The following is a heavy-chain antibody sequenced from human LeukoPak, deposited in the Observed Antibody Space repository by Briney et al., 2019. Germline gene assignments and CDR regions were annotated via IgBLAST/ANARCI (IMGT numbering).Heavy chain of an antibody. CDR3: ARSPTKRVPEDY. J-gene: IGHJ4*02. D-gene: IGHD2-2*01. CDR1: GGSISSSSYY. Sequence: SETLSLTCTVSGGSISSSSYYWGWIRQPPGKGLEWIGSIYYSGSTYYNPSLKSRVTISVDTSKNQFSLRLTSVTAADTAVYYCARSPTKRVPEDYWGQGTLVTVSS. CDR2: IYYSGST. V-gene: IGHV4-39*07.